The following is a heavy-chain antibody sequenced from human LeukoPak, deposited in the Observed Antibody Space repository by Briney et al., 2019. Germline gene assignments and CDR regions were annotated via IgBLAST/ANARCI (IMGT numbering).Heavy chain of an antibody. D-gene: IGHD6-19*01. CDR2: IYYSGST. V-gene: IGHV4-39*01. J-gene: IGHJ5*02. CDR1: GGSISSSSYY. Sequence: TSETLSLTCTVSGGSISSSSYYWAWVRQPPGKGLEWIGSIYYSGSTYYSPSLKSRVTISVDTSKNQFSLKLSSVTAADTAMYYCARRVAVAARGCWFDPWGQGTLVTVSS. CDR3: ARRVAVAARGCWFDP.